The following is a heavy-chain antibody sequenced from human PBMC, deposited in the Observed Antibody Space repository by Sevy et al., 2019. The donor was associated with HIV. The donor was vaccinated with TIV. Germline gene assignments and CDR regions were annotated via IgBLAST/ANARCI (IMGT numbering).Heavy chain of an antibody. Sequence: ASVKVSCKASGYTFTGYYMHWVRQAPGQGLEWMGWINPNSGGTNYAEKFQGRVTMTRATSISTAYMELSRLRSDDTAVYYGATERGDFWSGYYTETNNWFDPWGQGTLVTVSS. J-gene: IGHJ5*02. D-gene: IGHD3-3*01. CDR1: GYTFTGYY. CDR3: ATERGDFWSGYYTETNNWFDP. CDR2: INPNSGGT. V-gene: IGHV1-2*02.